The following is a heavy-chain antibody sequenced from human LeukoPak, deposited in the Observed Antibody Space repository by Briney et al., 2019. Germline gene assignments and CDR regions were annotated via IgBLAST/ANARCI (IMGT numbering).Heavy chain of an antibody. CDR2: IYYSGST. CDR1: GYSFINSYY. CDR3: AAKSGYYGSDYYYCYMDV. J-gene: IGHJ6*03. D-gene: IGHD3-10*01. V-gene: IGHV4-38-2*01. Sequence: SETLSLTCAVSGYSFINSYYWGWIRQPPGKGLEWIGSIYYSGSTYYNPSLKSRVTISVDTSKNQFSLKLSSVTAADTAVYYCAAKSGYYGSDYYYCYMDVWGKGTTVTVSS.